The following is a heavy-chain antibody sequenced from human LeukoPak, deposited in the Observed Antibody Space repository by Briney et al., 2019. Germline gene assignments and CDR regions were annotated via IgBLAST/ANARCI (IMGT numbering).Heavy chain of an antibody. CDR3: ARVRDYGHKFDP. CDR1: GGSISSGGYY. J-gene: IGHJ5*02. Sequence: NASETLSLTCTVSGGSISSGGYYWGWLRQHPGKGLEWIGYIYYSGSTYYNPSLKSRVTISVDTSKNQFSLKLSSVTAADTAVYYCARVRDYGHKFDPWGQGTLVTVSS. V-gene: IGHV4-31*03. CDR2: IYYSGST. D-gene: IGHD4-17*01.